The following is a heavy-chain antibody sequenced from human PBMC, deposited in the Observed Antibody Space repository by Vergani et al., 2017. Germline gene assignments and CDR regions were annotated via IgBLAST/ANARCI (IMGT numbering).Heavy chain of an antibody. CDR3: VHRLGCFDWDGAFDV. CDR2: VYWNYDE. J-gene: IGHJ3*01. Sequence: QITLRESGPTLVKPTQTLTLTCTFSGFSLTTGGEGVGWIRQPPGRALEWLAFVYWNYDERYSPSLKSRVTITKDTSKNEVILTMATMDPVDTATYYCVHRLGCFDWDGAFDVWGPGTMVTVSS. D-gene: IGHD3-9*01. V-gene: IGHV2-5*01. CDR1: GFSLTTGGEG.